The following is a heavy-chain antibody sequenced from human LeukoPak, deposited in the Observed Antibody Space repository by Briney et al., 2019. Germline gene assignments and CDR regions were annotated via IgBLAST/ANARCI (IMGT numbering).Heavy chain of an antibody. D-gene: IGHD6-13*01. CDR1: GFTFSEHN. CDR2: ISTNGGST. J-gene: IGHJ4*02. Sequence: GGSLRLSCAASGFTFSEHNMHWVRQAPGKGLEYVSAISTNGGSTHYADSVKGRFTISRDDPKSTLDLQMSSLRPEDTAVYYCVKSASTSYLFDYWGQGTLVTVSS. V-gene: IGHV3-64D*06. CDR3: VKSASTSYLFDY.